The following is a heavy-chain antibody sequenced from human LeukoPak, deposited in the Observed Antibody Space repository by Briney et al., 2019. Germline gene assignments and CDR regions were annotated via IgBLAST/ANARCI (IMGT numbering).Heavy chain of an antibody. CDR2: IHSSGTA. CDR1: GDSISSGGYS. V-gene: IGHV4-30-2*01. J-gene: IGHJ4*02. Sequence: SETLSLTCSVSGDSISSGGYSWNWIRQPPGKGLEWIGYIHSSGTAYYNPSLKSRVTISLDRSKNQFSLNLTSVTAADTAVYYCARFATDYYDSSGYLNYWGQGTLVTVSS. D-gene: IGHD3-22*01. CDR3: ARFATDYYDSSGYLNY.